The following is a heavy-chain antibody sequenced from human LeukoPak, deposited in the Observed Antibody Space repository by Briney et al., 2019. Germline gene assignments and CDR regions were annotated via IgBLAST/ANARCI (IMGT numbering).Heavy chain of an antibody. CDR1: GGSFSGYY. D-gene: IGHD6-6*01. J-gene: IGHJ4*02. Sequence: PSETLSPTCAVYGGSFSGYYWSWIRQPPGKGLEWIGEINHSGSTNYNPSLKSRVTISVDTSKNQFSLKLSSVTAADTAVYYCATYAGRDSSSFAQNYWGQGTLVTVSS. V-gene: IGHV4-34*01. CDR2: INHSGST. CDR3: ATYAGRDSSSFAQNY.